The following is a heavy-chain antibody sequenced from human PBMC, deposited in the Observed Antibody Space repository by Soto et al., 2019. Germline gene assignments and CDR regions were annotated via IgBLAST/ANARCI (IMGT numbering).Heavy chain of an antibody. V-gene: IGHV4-34*01. D-gene: IGHD6-13*01. Sequence: SETLSLTCAVYGGTFSGYYWSWIRQPPGKGLEWIGEINQSGSTNYNPSLKSRVTISVDTSKNQFSLKLSSVTAADTAVYYWARGIAVALDYWGQGTLVTVSS. J-gene: IGHJ4*02. CDR3: ARGIAVALDY. CDR1: GGTFSGYY. CDR2: INQSGST.